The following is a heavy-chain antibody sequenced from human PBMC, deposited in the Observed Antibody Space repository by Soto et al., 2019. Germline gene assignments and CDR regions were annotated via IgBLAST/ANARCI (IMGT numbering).Heavy chain of an antibody. D-gene: IGHD2-2*01. CDR1: GFTFSSYG. CDR2: IWYDESNQ. J-gene: IGHJ4*02. Sequence: GGSLRLSCAASGFTFSSYGMHWVRQAPGKGLEWVAVIWYDESNQKYADSVKGRFTISRDNPRNTLYLQMNSLRAEDTAVYYCAREVPNSRTWHFDQWGQGALVTVSS. CDR3: AREVPNSRTWHFDQ. V-gene: IGHV3-33*01.